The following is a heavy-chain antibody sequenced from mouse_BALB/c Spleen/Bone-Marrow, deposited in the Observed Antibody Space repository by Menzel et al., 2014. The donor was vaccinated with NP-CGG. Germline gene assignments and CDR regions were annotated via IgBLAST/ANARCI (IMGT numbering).Heavy chain of an antibody. Sequence: EVMLVESGPDLVKPSQSLSLTCTVTGYSITSTYSWHWIRQFPENKLEWMGYIHYSGSAYYNPSLKSRISITRDTSKNQFFLQLHSVTTADTATYYCASTGTRGFAYWGQGTLVTVSA. CDR1: GYSITSTYS. V-gene: IGHV3-1*02. D-gene: IGHD4-1*02. CDR2: IHYSGSA. CDR3: ASTGTRGFAY. J-gene: IGHJ3*01.